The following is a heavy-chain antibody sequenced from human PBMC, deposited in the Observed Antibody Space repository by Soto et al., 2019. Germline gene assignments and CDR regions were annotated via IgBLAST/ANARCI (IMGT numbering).Heavy chain of an antibody. CDR2: MWYHGRDL. V-gene: IGHV3-33*06. CDR1: GFSFSDYV. CDR3: AKDRRITMVRGVLRAFDS. J-gene: IGHJ4*01. Sequence: GGSLRLSCAASGFSFSDYVMHWVRQAPGKGLEWVAVMWYHGRDLFYTDSVKGRFTISRDNSKNTLFLQMNSLRADDTAVYYCAKDRRITMVRGVLRAFDSWGQGNLVTVSS. D-gene: IGHD3-10*01.